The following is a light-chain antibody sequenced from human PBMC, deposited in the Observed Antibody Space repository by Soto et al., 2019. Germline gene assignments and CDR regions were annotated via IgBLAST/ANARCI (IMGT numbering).Light chain of an antibody. CDR2: GAS. J-gene: IGKJ1*01. CDR3: QQYLVTPWT. CDR1: QSVSSSY. Sequence: PQSPGTLSLSPGARATLSCRVSQSVSSSYLAWYQQKPGQAPRLLIYGASSRATGIPDRFSGSGSGTDFTLTIGRLEPEDFAVYYCQQYLVTPWTFGQGTKVDIK. V-gene: IGKV3-20*01.